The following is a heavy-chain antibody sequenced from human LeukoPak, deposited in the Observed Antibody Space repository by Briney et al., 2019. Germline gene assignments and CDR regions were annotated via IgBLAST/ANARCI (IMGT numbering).Heavy chain of an antibody. V-gene: IGHV3-30*03. J-gene: IGHJ3*02. D-gene: IGHD3-22*01. Sequence: GESLRLSCTASKLTFSSYNMHWVRQAPGKGLEWVAVISYDGSNKYYADSVKGRFTISRDNSKNTLYLQMNSLRAEDTAVYYCARAKFDSSGYYYRGFDIWGQGTMVTVSS. CDR3: ARAKFDSSGYYYRGFDI. CDR2: ISYDGSNK. CDR1: KLTFSSYN.